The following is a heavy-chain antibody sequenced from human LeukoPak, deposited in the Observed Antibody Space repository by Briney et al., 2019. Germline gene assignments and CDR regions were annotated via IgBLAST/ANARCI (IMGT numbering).Heavy chain of an antibody. J-gene: IGHJ4*02. D-gene: IGHD2-8*01. CDR1: GFTFGDYA. CDR2: IRSKGYGGTT. V-gene: IGHV3-49*04. Sequence: GGSLRLSRTASGFTFGDYAITWVRQAPGMGLEWVGFIRSKGYGGTTEYAASVKGRFTISRDDSKSIAYLQMNSLKTEDTAVYYCTRMLCTNGICYFDYWGQGTLVTVSS. CDR3: TRMLCTNGICYFDY.